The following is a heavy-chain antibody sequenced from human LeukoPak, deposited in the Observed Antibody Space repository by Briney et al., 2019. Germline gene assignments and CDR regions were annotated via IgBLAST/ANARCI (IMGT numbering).Heavy chain of an antibody. J-gene: IGHJ4*02. V-gene: IGHV3-48*01. CDR2: ISSSSSTI. CDR3: ARGRFLEWFTLGY. D-gene: IGHD3-3*01. CDR1: GFTFSSYS. Sequence: GGSLRLSCAASGFTFSSYSMNWVRQAPGKGLEWVSYISSSSSTIYYADSVKGRFTISRDNAKNSLYPQMNSLRAEDTAVYYCARGRFLEWFTLGYWGQGTLVTVSS.